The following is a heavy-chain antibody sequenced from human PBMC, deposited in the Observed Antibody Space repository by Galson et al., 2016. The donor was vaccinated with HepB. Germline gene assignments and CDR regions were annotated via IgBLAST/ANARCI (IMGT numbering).Heavy chain of an antibody. Sequence: SLRLSCAASGFTFSMYAMGWVRQAPGKGLEWVSAIAGSVGRGITYYADSVQGRFTISRDNSRDTVYLQLNSLRAEDTAVYYCARGYCTSGSCYYFDYWGQGTLVTVSS. CDR3: ARGYCTSGSCYYFDY. CDR1: GFTFSMYA. CDR2: IAGSVGRGIT. D-gene: IGHD2-15*01. V-gene: IGHV3-23*01. J-gene: IGHJ4*02.